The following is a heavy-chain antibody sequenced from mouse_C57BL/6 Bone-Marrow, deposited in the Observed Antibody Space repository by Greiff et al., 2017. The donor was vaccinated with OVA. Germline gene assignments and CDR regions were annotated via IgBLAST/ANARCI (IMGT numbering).Heavy chain of an antibody. CDR1: GYTFTSYG. V-gene: IGHV1-81*01. CDR3: ASQGYDGYYVPYFDD. Sequence: VQLQQSGAELARPGASVKLSCKASGYTFTSYGISWVKQRTGQGLEWIGEIYPRSGNTYYNEKFKGKATLTADKSSSTAYLELRSLTSEDSAVYFCASQGYDGYYVPYFDDWGTGTTVTVSS. D-gene: IGHD2-3*01. J-gene: IGHJ1*03. CDR2: IYPRSGNT.